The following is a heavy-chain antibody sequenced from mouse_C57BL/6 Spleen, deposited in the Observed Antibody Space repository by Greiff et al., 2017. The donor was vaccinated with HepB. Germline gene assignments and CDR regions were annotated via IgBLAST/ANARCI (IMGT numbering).Heavy chain of an antibody. CDR2: IDPSDSYT. J-gene: IGHJ2*01. CDR3: ARGGGTYYFDY. CDR1: GYTFTSYW. D-gene: IGHD2-14*01. Sequence: QVQLQQPGAELVKPGASVKLSCKASGYTFTSYWMQWVKQRPGQGLEWIGEIDPSDSYTNYNQKFKGKATLTVDTSSSTAYMQLSSLTSEDSAVYYCARGGGTYYFDYWGQGTTLTVSS. V-gene: IGHV1-50*01.